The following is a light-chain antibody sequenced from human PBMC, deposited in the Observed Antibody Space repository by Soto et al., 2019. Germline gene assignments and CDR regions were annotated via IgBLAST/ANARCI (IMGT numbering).Light chain of an antibody. CDR1: SSKIGAGYD. J-gene: IGLJ3*02. Sequence: QSVLTQPPSVSGAPGQRVTISCTGSSSKIGAGYDVHWYRHLPGTAPKLLIYANNNRPSGVPDRFSGSKSGTSASLAITGLQAEDEADYYCQSYDNSLSGSRVFGGGTKLTVL. V-gene: IGLV1-40*01. CDR2: ANN. CDR3: QSYDNSLSGSRV.